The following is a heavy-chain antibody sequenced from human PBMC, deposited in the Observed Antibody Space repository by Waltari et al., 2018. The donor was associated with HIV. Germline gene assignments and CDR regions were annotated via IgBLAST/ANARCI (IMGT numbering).Heavy chain of an antibody. J-gene: IGHJ5*02. Sequence: QVQLVESGGGVVQPGRSLRLFCAASGFTFSKYAMHWVRQAPGKGVEWVAVISFDGSNKYYADSVKGRLTISRDNSKNTLHLQMNSLRAEDTAVYYCVRDRSLKTWGQGTLVTVSS. CDR2: ISFDGSNK. CDR3: VRDRSLKT. CDR1: GFTFSKYA. D-gene: IGHD3-16*02. V-gene: IGHV3-30-3*01.